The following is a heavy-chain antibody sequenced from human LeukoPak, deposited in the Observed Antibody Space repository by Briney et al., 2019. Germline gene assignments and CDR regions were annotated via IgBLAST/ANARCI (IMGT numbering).Heavy chain of an antibody. V-gene: IGHV3-30*01. J-gene: IGHJ6*03. Sequence: PGRSLRLSCAASGFTFSSYAMHWVRQAPGKGLEWVAVISYDGSNKYYADSVKGRFTISRDNSKNTLYLQMNSLRAEDTAVYYCSKKAAQWAAPYYYYHYMDVWGKGTTVTVSS. CDR2: ISYDGSNK. CDR3: SKKAAQWAAPYYYYHYMDV. D-gene: IGHD1-26*01. CDR1: GFTFSSYA.